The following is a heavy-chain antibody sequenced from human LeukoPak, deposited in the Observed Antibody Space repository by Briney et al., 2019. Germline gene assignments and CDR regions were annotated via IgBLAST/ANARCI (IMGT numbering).Heavy chain of an antibody. CDR1: GFTFSSCW. CDR2: VKQDGSET. V-gene: IGHV3-7*01. D-gene: IGHD3-3*01. CDR3: AREAGPYDFWSGYSH. J-gene: IGHJ4*02. Sequence: PGGSLRLSCAASGFTFSSCWMNWVRQAPGKGLEWVANVKQDGSETYYVDSVKGRFTISRDNAKNSLYLQVNSLRAEDTAVYYCAREAGPYDFWSGYSHWGQGTLVTVSS.